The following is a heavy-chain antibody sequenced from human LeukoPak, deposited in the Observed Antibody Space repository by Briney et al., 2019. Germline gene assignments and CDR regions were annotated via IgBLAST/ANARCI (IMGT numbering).Heavy chain of an antibody. CDR2: IIPIFGSA. V-gene: IGHV1-69*05. CDR3: ARDICSGGGDCYPNDY. J-gene: IGHJ4*02. Sequence: SVKVSCRASGGTFSSFGISWVRQAPGRGLEWMGGIIPIFGSANYAPKFQGRVTITTDESTSTAYMELSSLRSEDTAVYYCARDICSGGGDCYPNDYWGQGTLVTVSS. CDR1: GGTFSSFG. D-gene: IGHD2-21*02.